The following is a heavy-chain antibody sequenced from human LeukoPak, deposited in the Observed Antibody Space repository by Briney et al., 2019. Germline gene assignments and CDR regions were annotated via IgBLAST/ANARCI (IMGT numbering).Heavy chain of an antibody. Sequence: ASVKVSCKASGYTFTTYGISWVRQAPGQGLEWMGWISPYNGNTNYAQKFLGRVTMTTDTSTSTVYVELRSLTLDDTAVYYCARDQSPGLFDYWGQGTLVSVSS. CDR3: ARDQSPGLFDY. V-gene: IGHV1-18*01. CDR1: GYTFTTYG. CDR2: ISPYNGNT. J-gene: IGHJ4*02.